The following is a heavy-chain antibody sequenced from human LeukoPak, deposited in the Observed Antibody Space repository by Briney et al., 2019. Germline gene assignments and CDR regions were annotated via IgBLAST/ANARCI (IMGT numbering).Heavy chain of an antibody. CDR3: AKGPIAAAGTVGWIDYYYYMDV. J-gene: IGHJ6*03. CDR2: IRYDGSNK. V-gene: IGHV3-30*02. D-gene: IGHD6-13*01. CDR1: GFTFSSYW. Sequence: GGSLRLSCAASGFTFSSYWMHWVRQAPGKGLEWVAFIRYDGSNKYYADSVKGRFTISRDNSKNTLYLQMNSLRAEDTAVYYCAKGPIAAAGTVGWIDYYYYMDVWGKGTTVTISS.